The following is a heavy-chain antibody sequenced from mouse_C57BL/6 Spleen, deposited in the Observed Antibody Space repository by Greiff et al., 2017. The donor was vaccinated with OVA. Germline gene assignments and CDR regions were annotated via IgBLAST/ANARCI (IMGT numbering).Heavy chain of an antibody. J-gene: IGHJ3*01. CDR3: AAPYGSSPWFAY. CDR1: GYTFTSYW. D-gene: IGHD1-1*01. Sequence: VQPQQPGAELVRPGSSVKLSCKASGYTFTSYWMHWVKQRPIQGLEWIGNIDPSDSETHYNQKFKDKATLTVDKSSSTAYMQLSSLTSEDSAVYYCAAPYGSSPWFAYWGQGTLVTVSA. CDR2: IDPSDSET. V-gene: IGHV1-52*01.